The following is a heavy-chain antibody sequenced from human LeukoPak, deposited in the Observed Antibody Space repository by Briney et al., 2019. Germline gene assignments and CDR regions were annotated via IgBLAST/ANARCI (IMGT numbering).Heavy chain of an antibody. CDR2: IYWNGDK. J-gene: IGHJ5*02. D-gene: IGHD3-10*01. V-gene: IGHV2-5*01. CDR1: GFSLTTNEID. Sequence: SGPTLVKPTQTLTLTCTFSGFSLTTNEIDVGWIRQPPGRALEWLALIYWNGDKRYSPSLESRLTITQDSSKNQVVLTMTNMDPVDTATYYCARRYGSGSYLGFDPWGQGTLVIVSS. CDR3: ARRYGSGSYLGFDP.